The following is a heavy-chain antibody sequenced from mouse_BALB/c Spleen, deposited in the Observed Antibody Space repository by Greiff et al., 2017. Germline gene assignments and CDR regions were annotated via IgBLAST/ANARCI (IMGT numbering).Heavy chain of an antibody. CDR2: INPYNGAT. D-gene: IGHD1-1*01. V-gene: IGHV1-31*01. J-gene: IGHJ2*01. CDR3: ARGDYAQYYFDY. Sequence: VHVKQSGPELVKPGASVKISCKASGYSFTGYYMHWVKQSHVKSLEWIGRINPYNGATSYNQNFKDKASLTVDKSSSTAYMELHSLTSEDSAVYYCARGDYAQYYFDYWGQGTTLTVSS. CDR1: GYSFTGYY.